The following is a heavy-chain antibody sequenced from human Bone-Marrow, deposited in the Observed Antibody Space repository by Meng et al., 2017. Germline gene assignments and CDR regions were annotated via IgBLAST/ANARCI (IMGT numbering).Heavy chain of an antibody. J-gene: IGHJ4*02. CDR3: ARDGTGGSSSFYY. D-gene: IGHD6-13*01. CDR1: GGSFSGYY. Sequence: VQIQEGGAGRVKPSETLSLTCAVYGGSFSGYYWSWIRQPPGKGLEWIGEINHSGSTNYNPSLKSRVTISVDKSKNQFSLKLSSVTAADTAVYYCARDGTGGSSSFYYWGQGTLVTVSS. CDR2: INHSGST. V-gene: IGHV4-34*01.